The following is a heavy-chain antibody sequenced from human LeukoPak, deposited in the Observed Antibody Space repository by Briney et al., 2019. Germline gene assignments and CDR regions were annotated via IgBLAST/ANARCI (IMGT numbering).Heavy chain of an antibody. CDR3: ARDRNSYGVFDY. V-gene: IGHV1-46*01. Sequence: ASVKVSCKASGYTFTSYYMHWVRKAPAQGLEWMGIINPSGGSTSYAQKFQGRVTMTRDTSTSTVYMELSSLRSEDTAVYYCARDRNSYGVFDYWGQGTLVTVSS. CDR1: GYTFTSYY. D-gene: IGHD5-18*01. J-gene: IGHJ4*02. CDR2: INPSGGST.